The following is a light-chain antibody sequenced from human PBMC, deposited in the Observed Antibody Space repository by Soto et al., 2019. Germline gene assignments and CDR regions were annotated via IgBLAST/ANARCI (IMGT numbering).Light chain of an antibody. V-gene: IGLV2-14*01. CDR3: SSYTSISTV. J-gene: IGLJ3*02. Sequence: QSARTQPASVSGSPGQSITISCTGTSSDVGGYNYVSWYQQHPGKAPKLMIYEVSNRPSGVSNRFSGSKSGNTASLTISGLQAEDQADYYCSSYTSISTVFGGGTKLTLL. CDR1: SSDVGGYNY. CDR2: EVS.